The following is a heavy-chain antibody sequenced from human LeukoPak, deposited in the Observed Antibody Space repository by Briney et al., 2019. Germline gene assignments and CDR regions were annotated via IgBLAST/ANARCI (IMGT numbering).Heavy chain of an antibody. Sequence: TGGSLRLSCAASGFTFSDYYMSWIRQPPGKGLEWIGSIYYSGSTYYNPSLKSRVTISVDTSKNQFSLKLSSVTAADTAVYYCARGFTSSWLGSPCWFDPWGQGTLVTVSS. J-gene: IGHJ5*02. CDR2: IYYSGST. CDR3: ARGFTSSWLGSPCWFDP. D-gene: IGHD6-13*01. CDR1: GFTFSDYY. V-gene: IGHV4-38-2*01.